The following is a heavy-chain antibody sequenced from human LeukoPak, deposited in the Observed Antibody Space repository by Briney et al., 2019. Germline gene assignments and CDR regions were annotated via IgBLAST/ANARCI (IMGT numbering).Heavy chain of an antibody. Sequence: GESLRISCKGSGYSFSSYWIGWVRQMPGKGLEWMGFIYPDDSDTRYRPSFQGQVTMSADKSTSTAYLQWRSLKASDTAMYYCGRGGGNLKDYWGQGTLVTVSS. CDR3: GRGGGNLKDY. CDR2: IYPDDSDT. J-gene: IGHJ4*02. V-gene: IGHV5-51*01. CDR1: GYSFSSYW. D-gene: IGHD3-10*01.